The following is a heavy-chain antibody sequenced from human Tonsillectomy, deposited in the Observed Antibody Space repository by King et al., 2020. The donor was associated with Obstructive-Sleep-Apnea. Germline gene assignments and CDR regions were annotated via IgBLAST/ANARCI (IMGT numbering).Heavy chain of an antibody. V-gene: IGHV3-9*01. J-gene: IGHJ4*02. CDR2: ISWNSGSR. Sequence: VQLVESGGGLVQPGRSLRLSCAASGFNFDDYARHWVRQAPGKGLEWVSGISWNSGSRGYADSVKGRFTISRDNAKNCVFLQMNSLREEDTALYYCAKDLSSGWYKGCDYWGQGTLVTVSS. CDR3: AKDLSSGWYKGCDY. CDR1: GFNFDDYA. D-gene: IGHD6-19*01.